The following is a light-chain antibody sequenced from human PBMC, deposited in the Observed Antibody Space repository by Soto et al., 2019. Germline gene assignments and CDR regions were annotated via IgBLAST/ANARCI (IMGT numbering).Light chain of an antibody. CDR1: QRISAF. Sequence: DSQMTQSPSSGSAFVGDSVTITCHASQRISAFLNWYHQKPGKAPKLLIYSASYLQSGVPSNFSGSGSGTDFTLSIVTLQPEDSGTYFCQQSYRLPLTFGGGTKVDIK. CDR2: SAS. J-gene: IGKJ4*01. CDR3: QQSYRLPLT. V-gene: IGKV1-39*01.